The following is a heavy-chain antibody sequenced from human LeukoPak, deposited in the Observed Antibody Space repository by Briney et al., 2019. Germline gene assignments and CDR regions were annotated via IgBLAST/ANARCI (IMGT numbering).Heavy chain of an antibody. CDR1: GGSVSSGSYY. CDR3: ARSLITMNYFDY. CDR2: IYYSGST. D-gene: IGHD3-22*01. J-gene: IGHJ4*02. V-gene: IGHV4-61*01. Sequence: SETLSLTCSVSGGSVSSGSYYWSWILQPPWKGLEWIGYIYYSGSTDFTPSLKSRVTLSLDTSQNKFSLKLSSVTAADTAVYYCARSLITMNYFDYWGQGTLVTVSS.